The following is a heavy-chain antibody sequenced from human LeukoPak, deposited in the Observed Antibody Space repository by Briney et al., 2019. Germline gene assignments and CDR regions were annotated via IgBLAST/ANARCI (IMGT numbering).Heavy chain of an antibody. CDR1: GGSISSSSYY. Sequence: PSETLSLTCTVSGGSISSSSYYWGWIRQPPGTGLEWIGSISYSGSTYYNPSLKSRVTISVDTSKNQFSLKLGSVTAADTAVYYCARHHPTVTPYYMDVWGKGTTVTISS. CDR2: ISYSGST. V-gene: IGHV4-39*01. J-gene: IGHJ6*03. D-gene: IGHD4-17*01. CDR3: ARHHPTVTPYYMDV.